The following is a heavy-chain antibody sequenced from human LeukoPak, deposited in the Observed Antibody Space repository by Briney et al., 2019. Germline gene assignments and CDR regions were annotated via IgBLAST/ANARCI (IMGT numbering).Heavy chain of an antibody. CDR3: ARLTRLSTSPDRYYLDY. CDR1: GGSISSSSYY. CDR2: IYTSGGT. Sequence: SETLSLTCTVSGGSISSSSYYWGWIRQPPGKGLEWIGYIYTSGGTNYIPSLKGRVTISIDTSKNQFSLKLSSVTAADSAVYYCARLTRLSTSPDRYYLDYWGQGTLVTVSS. V-gene: IGHV4-61*05. J-gene: IGHJ4*02. D-gene: IGHD6-6*01.